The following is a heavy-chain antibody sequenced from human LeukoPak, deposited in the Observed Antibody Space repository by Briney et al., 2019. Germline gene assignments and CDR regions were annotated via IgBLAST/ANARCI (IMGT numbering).Heavy chain of an antibody. Sequence: PGGSLRLSCAASGFTFSSYSMSWVRQAPGKGLEWVSAISGSGGSTYYADSVKGRFTISRDNSKNTLYLQMNSLRAEDTAVYYCAKDLGWIAVAGYPYFDYWGQGTLVTVSS. CDR1: GFTFSSYS. V-gene: IGHV3-23*01. CDR2: ISGSGGST. CDR3: AKDLGWIAVAGYPYFDY. D-gene: IGHD6-19*01. J-gene: IGHJ4*02.